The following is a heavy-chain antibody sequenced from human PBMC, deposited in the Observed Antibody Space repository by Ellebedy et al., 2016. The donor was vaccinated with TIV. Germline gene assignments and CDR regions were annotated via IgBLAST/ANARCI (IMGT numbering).Heavy chain of an antibody. Sequence: ASVKVSCKASGGTFSNYAITWVRQAPGQGLEWMGWISAYNGNTNYAQKLQGRVTMTTDTSTSTAYMELSSLRSEDTAVYYCARGGYSYGSGDFDYWGQGTLVTVSS. V-gene: IGHV1-18*01. CDR3: ARGGYSYGSGDFDY. J-gene: IGHJ4*02. CDR2: ISAYNGNT. D-gene: IGHD5-18*01. CDR1: GGTFSNYA.